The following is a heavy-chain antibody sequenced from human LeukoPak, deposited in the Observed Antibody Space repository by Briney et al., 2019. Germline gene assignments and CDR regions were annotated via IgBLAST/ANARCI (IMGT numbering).Heavy chain of an antibody. D-gene: IGHD2-2*01. CDR1: GYSISSGYQ. CDR2: TYHSGSA. J-gene: IGHJ5*02. Sequence: SKTLSLTCAVSGYSISSGYQWAWIRQPPGKTLEWIGSTYHSGSAHYNPSLKSRVTISVDRSNNQFSLRLSSVTAADTAVYYCARDPRWLTPDCTSTSCYENYFDPWGQGTLVTVSS. CDR3: ARDPRWLTPDCTSTSCYENYFDP. V-gene: IGHV4-38-2*02.